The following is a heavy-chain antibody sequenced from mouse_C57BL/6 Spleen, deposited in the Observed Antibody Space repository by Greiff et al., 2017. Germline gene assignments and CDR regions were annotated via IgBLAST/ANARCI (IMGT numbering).Heavy chain of an antibody. V-gene: IGHV1-78*01. CDR3: ARSLPLRAGWYFDV. Sequence: QVHVKQSDAELVKPGASVKISCKVSGYTFTDHTIHWMKQRPEQGLEWIGYIYPRDGSTKYNEKFKGKATLTADKSSSTAYMQLNSLTSEDYAVYFGARSLPLRAGWYFDVWGTGTTVTGSS. D-gene: IGHD1-1*01. CDR2: IYPRDGST. J-gene: IGHJ1*03. CDR1: GYTFTDHT.